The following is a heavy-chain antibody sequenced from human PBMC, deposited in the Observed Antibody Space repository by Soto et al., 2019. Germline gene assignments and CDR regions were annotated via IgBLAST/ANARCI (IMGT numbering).Heavy chain of an antibody. D-gene: IGHD4-17*01. V-gene: IGHV3-30*18. CDR3: AKRRTATVTTQINWFDP. CDR2: ISYDGSNK. CDR1: GFTFSSYG. J-gene: IGHJ5*02. Sequence: GGSLRLSCAASGFTFSSYGMHWVRQAPGKGLEWVAVISYDGSNKYYADSVKGRFTISRDNSKNTLYLQMNSLRAEDTAVYYCAKRRTATVTTQINWFDPWGQGTLVTVSS.